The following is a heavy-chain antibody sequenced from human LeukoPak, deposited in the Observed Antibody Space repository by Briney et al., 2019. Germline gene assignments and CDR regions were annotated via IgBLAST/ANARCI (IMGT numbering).Heavy chain of an antibody. V-gene: IGHV4-59*08. D-gene: IGHD5-24*01. Sequence: KASETLSLTCTVSGGSISSYYWSWIRQPPGKGLEWIGYIYYGGSTNYNPSLKSRVTISVDTSKNQFSLKLNSVTAADTAVYYCARHRSKWLQSSFDYWGQGTLVTVSS. CDR1: GGSISSYY. CDR2: IYYGGST. J-gene: IGHJ4*02. CDR3: ARHRSKWLQSSFDY.